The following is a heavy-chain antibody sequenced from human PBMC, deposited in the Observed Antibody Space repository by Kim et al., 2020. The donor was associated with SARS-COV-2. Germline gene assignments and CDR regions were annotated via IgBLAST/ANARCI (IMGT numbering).Heavy chain of an antibody. CDR2: IYYSGST. CDR1: GGSISSSSYY. J-gene: IGHJ4*02. CDR3: ATRSPATNFDY. D-gene: IGHD6-6*01. Sequence: SETLSLTCTVSGGSISSSSYYWGWIRQPPGKGLEWIGSIYYSGSTYYNPSLKSRVTISVDTSKNQFSLKLSSVTAADTAVYYCATRSPATNFDYWGQGTLVTVSS. V-gene: IGHV4-39*01.